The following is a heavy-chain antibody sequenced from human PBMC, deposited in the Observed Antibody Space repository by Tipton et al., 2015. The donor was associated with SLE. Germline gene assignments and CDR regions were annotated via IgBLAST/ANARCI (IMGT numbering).Heavy chain of an antibody. J-gene: IGHJ4*02. CDR1: GFTFSSYA. CDR3: AGGTGAYFDH. V-gene: IGHV3-23*01. D-gene: IGHD3-16*01. Sequence: GSLRLSCATSGFTFSSYALSWVRRAPGKGLEWVPAISGGGGSTYYADFVKGRFSISIDKSKKTLFLQMNRLRVEDTAVYYCAGGTGAYFDHWGQGTLVTVSS. CDR2: ISGGGGST.